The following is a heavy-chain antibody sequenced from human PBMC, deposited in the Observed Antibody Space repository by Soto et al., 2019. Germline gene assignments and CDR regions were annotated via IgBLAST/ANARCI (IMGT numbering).Heavy chain of an antibody. CDR3: ARYVYGVNYYYYCMDV. V-gene: IGHV3-48*03. CDR2: ISSSGSTI. J-gene: IGHJ6*02. CDR1: GFTFSSYE. D-gene: IGHD4-17*01. Sequence: GGSLRLSCAASGFTFSSYEMNWVRQAPGKGLEWVSYISSSGSTIYYADSVKGRFTISRDNAKNSLYLQMNSLRAEDTAVYYCARYVYGVNYYYYCMDVWGQGTTVTVSS.